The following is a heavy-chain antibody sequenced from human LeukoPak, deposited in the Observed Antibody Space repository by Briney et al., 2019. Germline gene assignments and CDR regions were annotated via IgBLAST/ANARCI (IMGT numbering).Heavy chain of an antibody. J-gene: IGHJ4*02. CDR3: ARGITGTQFDY. Sequence: SQTLSLTCTVSGGSIRSGGYYWSWIRQHPGKGLEWIGYIFYSGSTYYNPSLKSRVTISVDTSKNQFSLKLSSVTAADTAVYYCARGITGTQFDYWGQGTLVTVSS. D-gene: IGHD1-7*01. CDR2: IFYSGST. V-gene: IGHV4-31*03. CDR1: GGSIRSGGYY.